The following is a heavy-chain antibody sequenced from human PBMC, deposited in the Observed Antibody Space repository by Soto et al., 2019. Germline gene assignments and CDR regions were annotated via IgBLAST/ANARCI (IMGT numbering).Heavy chain of an antibody. CDR3: ARDILSGGAYPDS. J-gene: IGHJ5*01. D-gene: IGHD3-10*01. CDR2: ISSGSSYI. Sequence: GGSLRLSCAASGFTFSDYYMSWIRQAPGKGLEWVSYISSGSSYIYYAGSVKGRFTISRDNAKNSLFLQMNSLRADDTAVYYCARDILSGGAYPDSWGQGTKVTVSS. CDR1: GFTFSDYY. V-gene: IGHV3-11*06.